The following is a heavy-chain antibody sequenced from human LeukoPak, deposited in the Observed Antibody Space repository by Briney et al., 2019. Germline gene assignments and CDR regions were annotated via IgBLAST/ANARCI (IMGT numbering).Heavy chain of an antibody. D-gene: IGHD2-2*01. V-gene: IGHV3-23*01. CDR2: ISGSGGST. Sequence: GGSLRLSCAASGFTFSSYAMSWVRQAPGKGLEWDSAISGSGGSTYYADSVKGRFTISRDNSKNTLYLQMNSLRAEDTAVYYCAKGGLGYCSSTSCLYFDYWGQGTLVTVSS. J-gene: IGHJ4*02. CDR1: GFTFSSYA. CDR3: AKGGLGYCSSTSCLYFDY.